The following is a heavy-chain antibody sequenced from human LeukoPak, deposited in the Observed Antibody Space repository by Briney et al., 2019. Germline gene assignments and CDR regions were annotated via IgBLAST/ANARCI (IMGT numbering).Heavy chain of an antibody. CDR2: ISYSGST. CDR1: GGSLSGYY. V-gene: IGHV4-34*01. Sequence: SETLSLTCGVYGGSLSGYYWTWIRQPPGKGLEWIGSISYSGSTYYNPSPKSRVTISVDMSKNQFSLMLSSVTAADTAVYYCARGSSGWTEDYWGQGTLVTVSS. CDR3: ARGSSGWTEDY. J-gene: IGHJ4*02. D-gene: IGHD6-19*01.